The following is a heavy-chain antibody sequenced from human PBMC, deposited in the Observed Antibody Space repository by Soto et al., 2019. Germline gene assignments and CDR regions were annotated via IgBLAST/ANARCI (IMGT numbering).Heavy chain of an antibody. CDR1: GGTFSSYA. D-gene: IGHD4-17*01. J-gene: IGHJ6*02. Sequence: SVKVSCKASGGTFSSYAISWVRQAPGQGLEWMGGIIPIFGTANYAQKFQGRVTITADESTSTAYMELSGLRSEDTAVYYCARFKSMTTVTTYHYGMDVWGQGTTVTVSS. CDR2: IIPIFGTA. CDR3: ARFKSMTTVTTYHYGMDV. V-gene: IGHV1-69*13.